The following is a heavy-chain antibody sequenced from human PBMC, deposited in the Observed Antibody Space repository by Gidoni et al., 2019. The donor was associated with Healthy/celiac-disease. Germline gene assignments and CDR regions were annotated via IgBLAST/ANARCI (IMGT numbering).Heavy chain of an antibody. J-gene: IGHJ2*01. CDR3: AREGDGSYLYFDL. D-gene: IGHD1-26*01. CDR1: CYTFTGYY. Sequence: QVQLVQSGAEVKMPGASVQVSCKASCYTFTGYYMHWVRQAPGKGLEWMGWINPNSGGTNYAQKFQGWVTMTRDTSISTAYMELSRLRSDDTAVYYCAREGDGSYLYFDLWGRGTLVTVSS. V-gene: IGHV1-2*04. CDR2: INPNSGGT.